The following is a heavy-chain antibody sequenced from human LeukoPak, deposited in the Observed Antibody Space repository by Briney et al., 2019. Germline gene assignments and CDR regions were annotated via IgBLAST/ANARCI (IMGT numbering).Heavy chain of an antibody. CDR3: AREVSYYYDSSGYSLLYYFDY. V-gene: IGHV4-61*02. CDR2: IYTSGST. D-gene: IGHD3-22*01. Sequence: SQTLTLTCTVSGGSISSGSYYWSWIRQPAGKGLEWIGRIYTSGSTNYNPSLKSRVTISVDTSKNQFSLKLSSVTAADTAVYYCAREVSYYYDSSGYSLLYYFDYWGQGTLVTVSS. CDR1: GGSISSGSYY. J-gene: IGHJ4*02.